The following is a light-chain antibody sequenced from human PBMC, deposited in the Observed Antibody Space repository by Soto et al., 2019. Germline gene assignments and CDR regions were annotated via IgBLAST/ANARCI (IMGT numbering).Light chain of an antibody. J-gene: IGKJ1*01. CDR3: QQYNDWPQGT. CDR2: GAS. V-gene: IGKV3-15*01. Sequence: EIVMTQSPGTLSVSPGERATLSCRASQSISSYLAWYQHKPGQAPRLLIYGASTRATGIPARFGGSGSGTEFTLTISSLQSEDFAVYYCQQYNDWPQGTFGQGTKVEIK. CDR1: QSISSY.